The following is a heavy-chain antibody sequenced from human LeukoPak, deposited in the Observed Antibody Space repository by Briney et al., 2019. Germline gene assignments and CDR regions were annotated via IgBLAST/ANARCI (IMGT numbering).Heavy chain of an antibody. CDR3: ARDLGPWDTAMGDAFDI. J-gene: IGHJ3*02. Sequence: VASVKVSCKASGYSFSNYGISWVRQAPGQGLEWLGWISAYNGDTNYAQKLQGRVTMTTDTSTSTAYMELRSLRSDDTAVYYCARDLGPWDTAMGDAFDIWGQGTMVTVSS. CDR1: GYSFSNYG. D-gene: IGHD5-18*01. CDR2: ISAYNGDT. V-gene: IGHV1-18*01.